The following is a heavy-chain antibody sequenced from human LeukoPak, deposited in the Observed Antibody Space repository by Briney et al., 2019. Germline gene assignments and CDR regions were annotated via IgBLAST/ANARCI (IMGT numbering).Heavy chain of an antibody. CDR1: GGSISSYY. D-gene: IGHD3-16*02. V-gene: IGHV4-4*07. Sequence: PSETLSLTCTVSGGSISSYYWSWIRQPAGKGLEWIGRIYTSGSTNHNPSLKSRVTMSVDTSKNQFSLKLSSVTAADTAVYYCARDYVWGSYRYFDYWGQGTLVTVSS. CDR2: IYTSGST. CDR3: ARDYVWGSYRYFDY. J-gene: IGHJ4*02.